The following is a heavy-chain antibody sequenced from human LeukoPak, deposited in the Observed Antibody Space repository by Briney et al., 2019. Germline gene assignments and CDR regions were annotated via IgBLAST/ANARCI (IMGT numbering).Heavy chain of an antibody. CDR3: ARVRRGVVLAGYFDY. J-gene: IGHJ4*02. D-gene: IGHD6-19*01. Sequence: GGSLRLSCAASGFTFSSYAMHWVRQAPGKGLEWVAVISYDGSNKYYADSVKGRFTISRDNSKNTLYLQMNSLRAEDTAVYYCARVRRGVVLAGYFDYWGQGTLVTVSS. V-gene: IGHV3-30-3*01. CDR2: ISYDGSNK. CDR1: GFTFSSYA.